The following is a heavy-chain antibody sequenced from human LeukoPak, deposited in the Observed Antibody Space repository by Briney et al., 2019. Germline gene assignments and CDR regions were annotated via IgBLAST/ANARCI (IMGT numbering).Heavy chain of an antibody. V-gene: IGHV3-23*01. D-gene: IGHD3-10*01. CDR2: ISGSGGST. J-gene: IGHJ3*02. CDR1: GFTFSSYA. Sequence: PGGSLRPSCAASGFTFSSYAMSWVRQAPGKGLEWVSAISGSGGSTYYADSVKGRFTISRDNSKNTLYLQMNSLRAEDTAVYYCERITMVRGVKPDAFDIWGQGTMVTVSS. CDR3: ERITMVRGVKPDAFDI.